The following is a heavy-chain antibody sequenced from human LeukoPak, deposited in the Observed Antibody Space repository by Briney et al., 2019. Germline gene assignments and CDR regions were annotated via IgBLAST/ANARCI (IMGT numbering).Heavy chain of an antibody. V-gene: IGHV5-10-1*01. D-gene: IGHD6-13*01. CDR3: ATGAGAAAGNY. J-gene: IGHJ4*02. CDR1: GYNFTNYW. CDR2: IDPSDSYT. Sequence: AGESLKISCKGPGYNFTNYWISWVRQMPGKGLEWMGRIDPSDSYTNYSPSFQGHVTISADKSITTAYLQWSSLKASDTAMYYCATGAGAAAGNYWGQGTLVTVSS.